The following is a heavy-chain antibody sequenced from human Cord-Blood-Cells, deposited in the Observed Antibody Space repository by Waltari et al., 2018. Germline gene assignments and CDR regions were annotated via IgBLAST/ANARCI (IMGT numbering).Heavy chain of an antibody. CDR3: ASPPIAADDAFDI. Sequence: QVQLVQSGAAVKKPGSSVEVSCKASGGTFSSYAISWVRQAPGQGLEWMGGVIPIFGTANYAQKFQGRVTITADESTSTAYMELSSLRSEDTAVYYCASPPIAADDAFDIWGQGTMVTVSS. V-gene: IGHV1-69*01. CDR2: VIPIFGTA. D-gene: IGHD6-13*01. CDR1: GGTFSSYA. J-gene: IGHJ3*02.